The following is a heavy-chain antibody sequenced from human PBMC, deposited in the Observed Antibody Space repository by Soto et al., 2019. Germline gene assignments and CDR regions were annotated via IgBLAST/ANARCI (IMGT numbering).Heavy chain of an antibody. D-gene: IGHD3-9*01. J-gene: IGHJ4*02. Sequence: GGSLRLSCAASGFTFSTYAMTWVRQAPGKGLEWVAESFSSGGTQYADSVKGRFTISRDNSRNMVFLQMNGLRVEDTALYYCARDREPDGIWTFDAWGQGALVTGSS. CDR1: GFTFSTYA. V-gene: IGHV3-23*05. CDR2: SFSSGGT. CDR3: ARDREPDGIWTFDA.